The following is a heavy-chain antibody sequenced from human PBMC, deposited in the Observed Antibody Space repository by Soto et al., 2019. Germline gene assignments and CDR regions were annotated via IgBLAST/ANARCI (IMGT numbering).Heavy chain of an antibody. V-gene: IGHV1-2*02. D-gene: IGHD6-13*01. CDR3: ARVGQQLAKFDY. CDR1: GYTFTGYY. CDR2: INPNSGGT. J-gene: IGHJ4*02. Sequence: QVQLVQSGAEVKKPGASVKVSCKASGYTFTGYYMHWVRQAPGQGLEWMGWINPNSGGTNYAQKCQGRVTMTRDTASSTAYMELSRLRSDDTAVYYCARVGQQLAKFDYWGQGTLVTVSS.